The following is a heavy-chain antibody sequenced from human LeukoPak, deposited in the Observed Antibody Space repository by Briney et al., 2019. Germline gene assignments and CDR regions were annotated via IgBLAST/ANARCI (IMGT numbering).Heavy chain of an antibody. D-gene: IGHD3-3*01. Sequence: LGESLKISCKGSGYSFTSYWIGWVRQMPGKSLEWMGIIYPGDSDTRYSPSFQGQVTISADKSISTAYLQWSSLKASDTAMYYCARRITIFGVGPHFDIWGQGTMVTVSS. CDR3: ARRITIFGVGPHFDI. V-gene: IGHV5-51*01. J-gene: IGHJ3*02. CDR1: GYSFTSYW. CDR2: IYPGDSDT.